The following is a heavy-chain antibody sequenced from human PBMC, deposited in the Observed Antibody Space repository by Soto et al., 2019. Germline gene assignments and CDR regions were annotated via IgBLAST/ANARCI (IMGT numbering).Heavy chain of an antibody. D-gene: IGHD3-22*01. J-gene: IGHJ4*02. CDR1: GGTFSSYA. CDR3: ATGLHTYYYDSSGYYPFDY. CDR2: IIPIFGAA. V-gene: IGHV1-69*06. Sequence: SVKVSCKASGGTFSSYAISWVRQAPGQGLEWMGGIIPIFGAANYAQKFQGRVTITADKSTSTAYMELSSLRSEDTAVYYCATGLHTYYYDSSGYYPFDYWGQGTLVTVSS.